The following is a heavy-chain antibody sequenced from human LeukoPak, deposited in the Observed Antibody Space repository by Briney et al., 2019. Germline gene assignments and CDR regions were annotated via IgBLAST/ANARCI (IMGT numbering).Heavy chain of an antibody. D-gene: IGHD3-22*01. J-gene: IGHJ6*02. CDR3: ARDPWWEDYYDSSGYYYGMDV. V-gene: IGHV4-4*07. CDR2: IYTSGST. CDR1: GGSISSYY. Sequence: SETLSLTCTVSGGSISSYYWSWIRQPAGKGLEWIGRIYTSGSTNYNPSLKSRVTMSVDTSKNQLSLKLSSVTAADTAVYYCARDPWWEDYYDSSGYYYGMDVWGQGTTVTVSS.